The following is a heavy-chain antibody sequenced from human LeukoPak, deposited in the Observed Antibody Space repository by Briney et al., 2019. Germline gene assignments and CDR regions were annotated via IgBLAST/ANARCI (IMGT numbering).Heavy chain of an antibody. CDR1: GFAFSDYA. V-gene: IGHV3-23*01. CDR3: AKDQGSSWSEPFGP. J-gene: IGHJ5*02. Sequence: PGGSLRLSCAASGFAFSDYAMSWVRQAPGMGLEWVSAISGNGVSTYYADSVKGRFTISRDNSKNTLYLQMNSLRAEDTAVYYCAKDQGSSWSEPFGPWGQGTLVTVSS. D-gene: IGHD6-13*01. CDR2: ISGNGVST.